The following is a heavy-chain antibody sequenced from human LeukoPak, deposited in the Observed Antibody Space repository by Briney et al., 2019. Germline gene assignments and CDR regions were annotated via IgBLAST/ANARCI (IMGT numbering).Heavy chain of an antibody. CDR3: ARMGNPGDY. Sequence: GGSLRLSCAASGFTFSSYAMSWVRQAPGKGLEWVSSISSSSSYIYYADSVKGRFTISRDNAKNSLYLQMNSLRAEDTAVYYCARMGNPGDYWGQGTLVTVSS. J-gene: IGHJ4*02. CDR1: GFTFSSYA. V-gene: IGHV3-21*01. D-gene: IGHD4-4*01. CDR2: ISSSSSYI.